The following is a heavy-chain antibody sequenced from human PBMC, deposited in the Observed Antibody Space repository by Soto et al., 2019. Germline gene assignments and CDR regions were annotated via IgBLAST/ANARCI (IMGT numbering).Heavy chain of an antibody. CDR2: IYTSGST. CDR1: GGSISSYF. J-gene: IGHJ3*02. D-gene: IGHD3-3*01. V-gene: IGHV4-4*07. CDR3: ARDGDFWSGSYAFDI. Sequence: SETLYISCTVCGGSISSYFWSWIRQPAGKGLEWIGRIYTSGSTNYNPSLKSRVTMSVDTSKNQFSLRLSSVTAADTAVYYCARDGDFWSGSYAFDIWGQGTMVP.